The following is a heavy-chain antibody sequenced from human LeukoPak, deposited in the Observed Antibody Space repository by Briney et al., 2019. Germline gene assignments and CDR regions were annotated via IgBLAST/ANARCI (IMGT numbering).Heavy chain of an antibody. CDR2: ISSSSSYI. J-gene: IGHJ5*02. V-gene: IGHV3-21*01. CDR3: ARDARYYDSSGYSDH. Sequence: GGPLRLSCAASGFTFSSYSMNWVRQAPGKGLEWVSSISSSSSYIYYADSVKGRFTISRDNAKNSLYLQMNSLRAEDTAVYYCARDARYYDSSGYSDHWGQGTLVTVSS. D-gene: IGHD3-22*01. CDR1: GFTFSSYS.